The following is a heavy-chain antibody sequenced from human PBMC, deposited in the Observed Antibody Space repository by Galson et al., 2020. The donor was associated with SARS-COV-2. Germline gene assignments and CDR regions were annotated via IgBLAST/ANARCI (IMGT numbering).Heavy chain of an antibody. CDR2: IYHTGTT. J-gene: IGHJ2*01. V-gene: IGHV4-39*01. D-gene: IGHD5-12*01. Sequence: SETLSLTCAVSGAAVSSGAFYWGWIRQPPGKGLEYIGTIYHTGTTYYNPSLKSRVTMSADTSKNQFSLKLSSMTAADTAVYYCARWLPTDYWYFDLWGRGALVTVSS. CDR3: ARWLPTDYWYFDL. CDR1: GAAVSSGAFY.